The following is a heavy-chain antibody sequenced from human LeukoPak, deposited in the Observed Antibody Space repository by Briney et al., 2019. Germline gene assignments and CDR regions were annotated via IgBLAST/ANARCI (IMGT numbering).Heavy chain of an antibody. CDR1: GFTFSSYA. Sequence: PGGSLRLSCAASGFTFSSYAMHWVRQAPGKGLEYVSAISSNGGSTYYANSVKGRFTISRDNSKNTLYLQMGSLRAEDMAVYYCARESSSLLDYWGQGTLVTVSS. CDR3: ARESSSLLDY. V-gene: IGHV3-64*01. D-gene: IGHD3-16*02. CDR2: ISSNGGST. J-gene: IGHJ4*02.